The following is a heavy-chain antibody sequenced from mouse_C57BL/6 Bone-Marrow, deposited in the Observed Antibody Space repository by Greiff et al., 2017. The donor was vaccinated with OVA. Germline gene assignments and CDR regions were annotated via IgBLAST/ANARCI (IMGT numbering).Heavy chain of an antibody. J-gene: IGHJ3*01. Sequence: EVKLMESGAELVRPGASVKLSCTASGFNIKDDYMHWVKQRPEQGLEWIGWIDPENGDTEYASKFQGKATITADTSSNTAYLQLSSLTSEGTAVYYCTTWYYYGSGAYWGQGTLVTVSA. CDR3: TTWYYYGSGAY. V-gene: IGHV14-4*01. CDR2: IDPENGDT. D-gene: IGHD1-1*01. CDR1: GFNIKDDY.